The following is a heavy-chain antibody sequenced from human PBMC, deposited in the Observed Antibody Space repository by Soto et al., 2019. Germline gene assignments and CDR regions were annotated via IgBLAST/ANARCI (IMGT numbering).Heavy chain of an antibody. CDR1: GYNLTSYG. J-gene: IGHJ6*02. D-gene: IGHD5-12*01. CDR3: AREWEYSVVDDDYSHYGMDA. CDR2: ISPYNCNT. V-gene: IGHV1-18*01. Sequence: GAEVKKPGASVRVSCKASGYNLTSYGISWVRQAPGQGLEWLGWISPYNCNTNYAQTFQGRVTVTTDTSTSTAYRDPRSLRSHGTAVYSCAREWEYSVVDDDYSHYGMDAWGQGTTVTVSS.